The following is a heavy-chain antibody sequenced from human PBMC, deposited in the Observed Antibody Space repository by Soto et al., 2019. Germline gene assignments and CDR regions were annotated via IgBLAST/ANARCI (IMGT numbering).Heavy chain of an antibody. Sequence: QVQLVESGGGVVQPGRSLRLSCAASGFTFSTYGMHWVRQAPGKGLEWVAVISYDGSNKYYADSVKGRFTISRDNSKNTLYLQMSSLRAEDTAVYYCAKGCSYRVIDYWGQGTLVTVSS. V-gene: IGHV3-30*18. D-gene: IGHD3-10*02. CDR2: ISYDGSNK. CDR3: AKGCSYRVIDY. J-gene: IGHJ4*02. CDR1: GFTFSTYG.